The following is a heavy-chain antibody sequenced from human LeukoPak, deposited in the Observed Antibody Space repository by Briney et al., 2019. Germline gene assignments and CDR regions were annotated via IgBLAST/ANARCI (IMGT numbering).Heavy chain of an antibody. Sequence: RSGGSLRLSCAAAAFTFSSYAIHWVRHAPGKGLEWVAVIASDARDKHHAESVKGRFTISRDNSKSTLYLKTNSLRAEDTAVYYCARDLRRIAAYYFDFWGQGTLVTVSS. V-gene: IGHV3-30*03. CDR3: ARDLRRIAAYYFDF. J-gene: IGHJ4*02. D-gene: IGHD6-25*01. CDR2: IASDARDK. CDR1: AFTFSSYA.